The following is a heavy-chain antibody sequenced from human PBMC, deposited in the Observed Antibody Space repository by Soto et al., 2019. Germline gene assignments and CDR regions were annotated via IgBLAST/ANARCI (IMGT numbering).Heavy chain of an antibody. Sequence: KTSETLSLTCAVSGYSISSGYYWGWLRQPPGKGLEWIGSIDHGGSTYYNPSLNSRVTLSIDMTNDHVSLILNSAPAADTAVYYCARVGPWVPYYYDSSPYPFENWFDPWGQGTLVTVSS. CDR1: GYSISSGYY. D-gene: IGHD3-22*01. CDR2: IDHGGST. J-gene: IGHJ5*02. CDR3: ARVGPWVPYYYDSSPYPFENWFDP. V-gene: IGHV4-38-2*01.